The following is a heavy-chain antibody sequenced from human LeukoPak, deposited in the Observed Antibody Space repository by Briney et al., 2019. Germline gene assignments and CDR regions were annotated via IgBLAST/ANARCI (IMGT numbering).Heavy chain of an antibody. D-gene: IGHD2-15*01. CDR1: GGSFSGYY. CDR2: INHSGST. Sequence: PPETLSLTCAVYGGSFSGYYWSWIRQPPGKGLEWIGEINHSGSTNYNPSLKSRVTISVDTSKNQFSLKLSSVTAADTAVYYCARGSRPRLVAATKSYWYFDLWGRGTLVTVSS. V-gene: IGHV4-34*01. J-gene: IGHJ2*01. CDR3: ARGSRPRLVAATKSYWYFDL.